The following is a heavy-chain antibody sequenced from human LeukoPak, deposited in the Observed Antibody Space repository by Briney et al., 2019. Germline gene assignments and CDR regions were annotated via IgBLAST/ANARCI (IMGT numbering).Heavy chain of an antibody. CDR1: GNSISNGFY. J-gene: IGHJ4*02. CDR3: ARQDNFAVAGLFDY. V-gene: IGHV4-38-2*01. D-gene: IGHD6-19*01. Sequence: SETLSFTCAVSGNSISNGFYWGWIRQPPGKGLEWIGSIYHSGSPYYNPSLKSRVTISVDTSKNQFSLKVNSVTAADTAVYYCARQDNFAVAGLFDYWGQGTLVTVSS. CDR2: IYHSGSP.